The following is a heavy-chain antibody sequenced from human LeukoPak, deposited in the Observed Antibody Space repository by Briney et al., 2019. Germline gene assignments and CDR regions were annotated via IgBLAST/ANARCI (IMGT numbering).Heavy chain of an antibody. CDR3: ARHEGGSGSYLGWFDP. CDR2: IYYSGST. Sequence: SETLSLTCTVSGGSISSSSYYWGWIRQPPGKGLGWIGSIYYSGSTYYNPSLKSRVTISVDTSKNQFSLKLSSVTAADTAVYYCARHEGGSGSYLGWFDPWGQGTLVTVSS. CDR1: GGSISSSSYY. V-gene: IGHV4-39*01. D-gene: IGHD3-10*01. J-gene: IGHJ5*02.